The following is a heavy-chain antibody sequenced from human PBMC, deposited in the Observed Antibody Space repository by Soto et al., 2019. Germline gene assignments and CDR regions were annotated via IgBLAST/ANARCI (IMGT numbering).Heavy chain of an antibody. J-gene: IGHJ4*02. CDR2: IYYSGST. D-gene: IGHD4-17*01. CDR1: GGSISSGDYY. V-gene: IGHV4-30-4*01. CDR3: AREGYGDYVHY. Sequence: SETLSLTCTVSGGSISSGDYYWSWIRQPPGKGLEWIGYIYYSGSTYYNPSLKSRVTITVDTSKNQFSLKLSSVTAADTAVYYCAREGYGDYVHYWGQGTLVTVSS.